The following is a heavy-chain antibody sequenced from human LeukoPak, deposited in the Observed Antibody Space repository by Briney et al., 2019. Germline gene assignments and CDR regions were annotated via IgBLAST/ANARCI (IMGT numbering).Heavy chain of an antibody. Sequence: GGSLGLSCAASGFTFRNYVIHWVRQAPGKGLEWVANIKQDGSEKYYVDSVKGRFTISRDNAKNSLYLQMNSLRAEDTAVYYCARWERWLQFDYWGQGTLVTVSS. CDR3: ARWERWLQFDY. CDR1: GFTFRNYV. CDR2: IKQDGSEK. D-gene: IGHD5-24*01. V-gene: IGHV3-7*03. J-gene: IGHJ4*02.